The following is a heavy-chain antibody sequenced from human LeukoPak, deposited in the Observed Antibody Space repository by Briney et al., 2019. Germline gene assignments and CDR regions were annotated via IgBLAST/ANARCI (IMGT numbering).Heavy chain of an antibody. CDR3: ARGSAAGTSY. J-gene: IGHJ4*02. CDR1: GFTFSTYS. Sequence: GGSLRLSCAASGFTFSTYSMNWVRQAPGKGLEWASYISSSSTTIYYADSVKGRFTISRDNARNSLYLQMNSLRDEDTAVYYCARGSAAGTSYWGQGTLVTVSS. D-gene: IGHD6-13*01. V-gene: IGHV3-48*02. CDR2: ISSSSTTI.